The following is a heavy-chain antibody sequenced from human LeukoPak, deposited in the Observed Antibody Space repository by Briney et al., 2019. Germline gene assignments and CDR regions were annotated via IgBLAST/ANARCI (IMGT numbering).Heavy chain of an antibody. CDR1: GYTFTSYG. D-gene: IGHD6-6*01. CDR2: INAYNGNT. V-gene: IGHV1-18*01. CDR3: ARTVVQLVAFDP. Sequence: ASVKVSCKASGYTFTSYGISWVRQAPGQGLEWMGWINAYNGNTNYAQKLQGRVTMTTDTSTSTAYMELRSLRSDDTAVYYCARTVVQLVAFDPWGQGTLVTVSS. J-gene: IGHJ5*02.